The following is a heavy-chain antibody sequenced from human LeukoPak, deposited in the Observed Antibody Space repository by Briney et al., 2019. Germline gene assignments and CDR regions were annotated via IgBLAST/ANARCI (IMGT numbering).Heavy chain of an antibody. CDR1: GFTFSNYW. CDR2: IKSDGSET. J-gene: IGHJ4*02. V-gene: IGHV3-7*01. CDR3: ARDVWGRLDY. Sequence: PGGSLRLSCAASGFTFSNYWMGWVRRAPGKGLECVANIKSDGSETYYVDSVKGRFTISRDNARNSLYLQVNSLRAEDTAVYYCARDVWGRLDYWGQGTLVPVSS. D-gene: IGHD2-8*01.